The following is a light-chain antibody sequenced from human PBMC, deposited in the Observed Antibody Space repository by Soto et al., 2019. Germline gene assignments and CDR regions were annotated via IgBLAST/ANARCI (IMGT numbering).Light chain of an antibody. Sequence: ETVLTQSPPTLSLSPGEGATLSCRASQSVSKYLAWYQQKPGQAPRLLIYDASTRATGIPARFSGSGSGTAFTLTISSLETEDFAVYYCQQRSNWPPSFGGGTKVEIK. J-gene: IGKJ4*01. CDR3: QQRSNWPPS. CDR2: DAS. CDR1: QSVSKY. V-gene: IGKV3-11*01.